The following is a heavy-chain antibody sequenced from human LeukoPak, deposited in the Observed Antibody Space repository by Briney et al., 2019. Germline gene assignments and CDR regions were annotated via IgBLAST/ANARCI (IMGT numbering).Heavy chain of an antibody. CDR3: ARSTGGDLLRYFDWLLYFDY. V-gene: IGHV6-1*01. J-gene: IGHJ4*02. CDR2: TYYRSKWYN. Sequence: SQTLSLTCAISGDSVSNYTTAWNWIRQSPSRGLEWLGRTYYRSKWYNEYAVSVKSRITIDPDTSKNQFSLQLSSVTPEDTAVYYCARSTGGDLLRYFDWLLYFDYWGQGTLVTVSS. D-gene: IGHD3-9*01. CDR1: GDSVSNYTTA.